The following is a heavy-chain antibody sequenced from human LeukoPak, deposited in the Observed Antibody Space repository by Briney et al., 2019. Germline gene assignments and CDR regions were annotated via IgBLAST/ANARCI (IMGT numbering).Heavy chain of an antibody. J-gene: IGHJ4*02. CDR3: LRDVHNWNDDY. D-gene: IGHD1-1*01. Sequence: ASVKVTCKASGYTFTGYNTHWVRQAPGQGLEWMGWMNPKNGDISYAQKFQGRVTMTRDTSISTAYMELSRLTYDDTAVYFCLRDVHNWNDDYWGQGTLVTVSS. V-gene: IGHV1-2*02. CDR2: MNPKNGDI. CDR1: GYTFTGYN.